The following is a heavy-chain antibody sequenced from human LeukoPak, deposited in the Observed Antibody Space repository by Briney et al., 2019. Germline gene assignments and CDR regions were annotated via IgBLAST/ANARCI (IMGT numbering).Heavy chain of an antibody. J-gene: IGHJ4*02. CDR3: ASSGSYRFDY. V-gene: IGHV3-48*02. CDR2: ITASGTAM. Sequence: GGFLRLSCAASGFTFSSYSMNWVRQAPGKGLEWVSHITASGTAMFYADSVKGRFTISRDNAKNSLYLQMNSLRDEDTAVYYCASSGSYRFDYWGQGTLVTVSS. CDR1: GFTFSSYS. D-gene: IGHD1-26*01.